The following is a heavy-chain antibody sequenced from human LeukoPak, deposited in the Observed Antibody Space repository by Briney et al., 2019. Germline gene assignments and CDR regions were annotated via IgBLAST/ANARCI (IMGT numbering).Heavy chain of an antibody. Sequence: GASLRLSCAASGFTFSSYAMSWVRQAPGKGLEWVSAISGSGGSTYYADSVKGRFTISRDNSKNTLYLQMSSLRAEDTAVYYCAKDSGSYYYFDYWGQGTLVTVSS. V-gene: IGHV3-23*01. CDR2: ISGSGGST. D-gene: IGHD1-26*01. J-gene: IGHJ4*02. CDR1: GFTFSSYA. CDR3: AKDSGSYYYFDY.